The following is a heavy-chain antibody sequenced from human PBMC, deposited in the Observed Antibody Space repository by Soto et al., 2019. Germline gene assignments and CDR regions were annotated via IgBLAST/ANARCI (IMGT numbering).Heavy chain of an antibody. CDR3: AKTSYYYYGMDV. CDR2: IKQDGSEK. V-gene: IGHV3-7*01. Sequence: HPGXSLRLSGAASGFTFRTYSITWVIQAPGKGREWVANIKQDGSEKYYVDSVKGRFTISRDNAKNSLYLEMNSMRAEDTAVYYCAKTSYYYYGMDVWGQGTTVTVSS. J-gene: IGHJ6*02. CDR1: GFTFRTYS.